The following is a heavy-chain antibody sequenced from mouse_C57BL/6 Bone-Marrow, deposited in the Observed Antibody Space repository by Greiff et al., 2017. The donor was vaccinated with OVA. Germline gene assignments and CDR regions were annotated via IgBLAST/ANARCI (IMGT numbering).Heavy chain of an antibody. Sequence: EVQLVESEGGLVQPGSSMKLSCTASGFTFSDYYMAWVRQVPEKGLEWVANINYDGSSTYYLDSLKSRFIISRDNAKNILYLQMSSLKSEDTATYYCARGRANWDYYYAMDYWGQGTSVTVSS. CDR2: INYDGSST. CDR1: GFTFSDYY. CDR3: ARGRANWDYYYAMDY. V-gene: IGHV5-16*01. D-gene: IGHD4-1*01. J-gene: IGHJ4*01.